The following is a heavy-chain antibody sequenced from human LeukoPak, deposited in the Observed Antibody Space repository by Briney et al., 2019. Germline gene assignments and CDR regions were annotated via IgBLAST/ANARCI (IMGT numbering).Heavy chain of an antibody. CDR1: GYTFTNYA. CDR3: ARKRGVGVDTNAFDI. V-gene: IGHV1-18*01. Sequence: GASVKVSCKASGYTFTNYAISWVRQAPGQGLEWMGWISVYSDNTKSAQNFQGRITMTTDTSTSTAYMELRSLRSDDTAVYYCARKRGVGVDTNAFDIWGQGTMVTVSS. CDR2: ISVYSDNT. D-gene: IGHD3-3*01. J-gene: IGHJ3*02.